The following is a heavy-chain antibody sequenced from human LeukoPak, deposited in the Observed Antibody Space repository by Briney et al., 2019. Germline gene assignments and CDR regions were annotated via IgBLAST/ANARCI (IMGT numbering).Heavy chain of an antibody. CDR1: GGSISSSSYY. Sequence: SETLSLTCTVSGGSISSSSYYWGWIRQPPGKGLEWIGSIYYSGSTYYNPSLKSRVTISVDTSKNQFSLKLSSVTAADTAVYYCARPDTRGEPAAMEGNWFDPWGQGTLVTVSS. J-gene: IGHJ5*02. D-gene: IGHD2-2*01. V-gene: IGHV4-39*01. CDR3: ARPDTRGEPAAMEGNWFDP. CDR2: IYYSGST.